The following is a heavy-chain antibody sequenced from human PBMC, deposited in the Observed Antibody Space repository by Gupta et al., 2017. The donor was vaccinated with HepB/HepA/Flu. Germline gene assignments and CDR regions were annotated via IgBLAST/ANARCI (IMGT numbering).Heavy chain of an antibody. CDR1: GFTFSCYG. Sequence: QVQLVESGGGVVQPGRSLRLSCVAAGFTFSCYGLHWVRSAPGKGLEWVAIISYDGSNKYYADSVKGRFTISRDNSKNTLYLQMNSLRAEDTAVYYCVKAGGLDFWSGPLNNWFDPWGQGTLVTVSS. CDR2: ISYDGSNK. D-gene: IGHD3-3*01. CDR3: VKAGGLDFWSGPLNNWFDP. J-gene: IGHJ5*02. V-gene: IGHV3-30*18.